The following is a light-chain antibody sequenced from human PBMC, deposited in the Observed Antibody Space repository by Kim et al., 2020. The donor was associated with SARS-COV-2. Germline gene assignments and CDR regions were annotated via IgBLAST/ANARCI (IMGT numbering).Light chain of an antibody. J-gene: IGLJ3*02. V-gene: IGLV1-40*01. CDR2: GNS. CDR3: QSYDSSLSGV. CDR1: SSNIGAGYD. Sequence: GQRVTISCTGSSSNIGAGYDVHWFQQLPGTAPKPLIYGNSNRPSGVPDRFSGSKSGTSASLAITGLQAEDEADYYCQSYDSSLSGVFGGGTQLTVL.